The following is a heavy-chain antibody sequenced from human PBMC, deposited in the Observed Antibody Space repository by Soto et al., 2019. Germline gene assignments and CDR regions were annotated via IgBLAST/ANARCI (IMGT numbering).Heavy chain of an antibody. CDR1: GGSISSGDYY. V-gene: IGHV4-30-4*01. CDR2: IYYSGST. D-gene: IGHD2-2*02. Sequence: SETLSLTCTVSGGSISSGDYYWSWIRQPPGKGLEWIGYIYYSGSTYYNPSLKSRVTISVDTSKNQFSLKLSSVTAADTAVYYCARELRYTATEDRELPIYYYYGMDVWGQGTTVTVSS. J-gene: IGHJ6*02. CDR3: ARELRYTATEDRELPIYYYYGMDV.